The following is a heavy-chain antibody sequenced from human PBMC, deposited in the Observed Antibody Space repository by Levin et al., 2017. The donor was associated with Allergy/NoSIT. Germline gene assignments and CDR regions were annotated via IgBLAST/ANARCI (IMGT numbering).Heavy chain of an antibody. CDR3: AKKQGGTSGFSFDV. Sequence: GGSLRLSCAVSGFTISEYAMAWVRQAPGKGLEWVSVITGGGFNTYYGDPVKGRFTVSRDDSKDTLYLELNSLGGEDTAVYYCAKKQGGTSGFSFDVWGQGTMVTVSS. J-gene: IGHJ3*01. CDR1: GFTISEYA. D-gene: IGHD1-1*01. CDR2: ITGGGFNT. V-gene: IGHV3-23*01.